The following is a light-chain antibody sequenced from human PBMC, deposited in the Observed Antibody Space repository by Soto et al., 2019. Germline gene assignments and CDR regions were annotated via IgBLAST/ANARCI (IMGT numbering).Light chain of an antibody. J-gene: IGKJ3*01. CDR2: GAS. CDR1: QSVSSSY. V-gene: IGKV3-20*01. Sequence: EIGLTQSPGTLPLSPGERATLSCRASQSVSSSYLAWYQQKPGQTPRLLFYGASSRATGSPDRFSGSGSGTDFTLTLSTLEPQAFAVYYCQQYGSSPFTFGPGTKVAIK. CDR3: QQYGSSPFT.